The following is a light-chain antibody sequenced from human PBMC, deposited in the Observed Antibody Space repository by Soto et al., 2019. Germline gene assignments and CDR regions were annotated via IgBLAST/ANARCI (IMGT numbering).Light chain of an antibody. CDR3: QQYNGYAT. J-gene: IGKJ1*01. CDR1: QNIDNW. CDR2: GAS. V-gene: IGKV1-5*01. Sequence: DIQMTQSPSTLSASVGDRVTITCRASQNIDNWLAWYQQKPGKAPKLLIYGASTLERGVPSRFGGSGSGTAFHLTISSLRPEDFATYYCQQYNGYATFGQGTKVEI.